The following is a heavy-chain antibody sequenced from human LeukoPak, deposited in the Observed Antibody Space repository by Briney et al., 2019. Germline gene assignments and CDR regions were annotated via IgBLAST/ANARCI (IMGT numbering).Heavy chain of an antibody. J-gene: IGHJ4*02. V-gene: IGHV4-39*01. D-gene: IGHD3-3*01. CDR2: IYYSGST. CDR3: AGFYISPNFDY. Sequence: SETLSLICTVSGGSISSSSYYWGWIRQPPGKGLEWIGSIYYSGSTYYNPSLKSRVTISVDTSKNQFSLKLSSVTAADTAVYYCAGFYISPNFDYWGQGTLVTVSS. CDR1: GGSISSSSYY.